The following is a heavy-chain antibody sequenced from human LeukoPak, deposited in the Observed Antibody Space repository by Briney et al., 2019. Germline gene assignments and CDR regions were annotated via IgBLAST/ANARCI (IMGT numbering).Heavy chain of an antibody. D-gene: IGHD1-26*01. CDR2: ISASGGTT. J-gene: IGHJ3*02. V-gene: IGHV3-23*01. CDR1: GFTFNNYA. Sequence: GGSLRLSCAASGFTFNNYALTWVRQAPGKGLEWVSAISASGGTTYYADSAKGRFTISRDNTKNTLYLQMNSLRAEDTAVYYCARGVGQDAFDIWGQGTMVTVSS. CDR3: ARGVGQDAFDI.